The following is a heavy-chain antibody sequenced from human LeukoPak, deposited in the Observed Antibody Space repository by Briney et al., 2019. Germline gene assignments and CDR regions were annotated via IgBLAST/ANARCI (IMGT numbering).Heavy chain of an antibody. Sequence: GGSLRLSCAASGFTFSSYWMHWVRQAPGEGLVWVSRINSDGSSTNYADSVKGRFTISRDNAKNTLYLQMNSLRAEDTAVYYCAIDRTGYSSSWHAFDIWGQGTMVTVSS. CDR1: GFTFSSYW. CDR3: AIDRTGYSSSWHAFDI. D-gene: IGHD6-13*01. CDR2: INSDGSST. V-gene: IGHV3-74*01. J-gene: IGHJ3*02.